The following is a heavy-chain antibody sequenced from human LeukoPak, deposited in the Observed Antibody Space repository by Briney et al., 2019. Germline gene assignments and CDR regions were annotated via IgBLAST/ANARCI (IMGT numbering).Heavy chain of an antibody. CDR1: GGSISSSSYY. J-gene: IGHJ4*02. V-gene: IGHV4-39*01. Sequence: SETLSLTCTVSGGSISSSSYYWGWIRQPPGKGLEWIGSIYYSGSIYYNPSLKSRVTISVDTSKNQFSPKLSSVTAADTAVYYCARHYYESSGPIDDWGQGTLVTVSS. D-gene: IGHD3-22*01. CDR2: IYYSGSI. CDR3: ARHYYESSGPIDD.